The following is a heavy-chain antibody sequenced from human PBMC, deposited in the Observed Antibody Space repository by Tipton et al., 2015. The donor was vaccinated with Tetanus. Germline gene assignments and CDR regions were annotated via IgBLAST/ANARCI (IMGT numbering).Heavy chain of an antibody. Sequence: SLRLSCAASGFTFSSYGMHWVRQAPGKGLEWVAVISYDGSNKYYADSVKGRFTISRDNSKNTLYLQMNSLRAEDTAVYYCAKVTDILTGYYTPSGMDVWGQGTTVTVSS. CDR2: ISYDGSNK. J-gene: IGHJ6*02. CDR1: GFTFSSYG. D-gene: IGHD3-9*01. V-gene: IGHV3-30*18. CDR3: AKVTDILTGYYTPSGMDV.